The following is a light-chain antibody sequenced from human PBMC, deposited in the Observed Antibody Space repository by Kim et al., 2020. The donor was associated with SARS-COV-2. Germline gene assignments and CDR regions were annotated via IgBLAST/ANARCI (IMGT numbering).Light chain of an antibody. J-gene: IGKJ1*01. CDR3: QQYGGYSWT. CDR1: QGISSW. Sequence: ASVGDRVTITCRASQGISSWLAWYQQKPGKAPKLLIYKASTLESGVPSRFSGSGSGTEFTLTITSLQPDDFATYFCQQYGGYSWTFGQGTKVDIK. CDR2: KAS. V-gene: IGKV1-5*03.